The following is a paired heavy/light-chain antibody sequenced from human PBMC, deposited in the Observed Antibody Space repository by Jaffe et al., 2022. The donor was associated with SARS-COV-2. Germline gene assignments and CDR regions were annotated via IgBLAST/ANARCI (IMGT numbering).Heavy chain of an antibody. D-gene: IGHD1-1*01. CDR3: ASNFPFDP. V-gene: IGHV3-66*02. Sequence: EVQLVESGGGLVQPGGSLRLSCAASGFTISNNYMSWVRQAPGKGLDWVSIIYSDDSTSYADSVKGRFTISRDNSKNTLYLQMNSLRAEDTAVYYCASNFPFDPWGQGTLVTVSS. J-gene: IGHJ5*02. CDR1: GFTISNNY. CDR2: IYSDDST.
Light chain of an antibody. J-gene: IGKJ3*01. Sequence: EIVLTQSPGTLSLSPGERVTLSCRASQSVSSSYLAWYQQKPGQAPRLLIYGASSRATGIPDRFSGSGSGTDFTLTISRLEPEDSAVYYCQQYGSSPLGTFGPGTKVDIK. CDR3: QQYGSSPLGT. CDR1: QSVSSSY. CDR2: GAS. V-gene: IGKV3-20*01.